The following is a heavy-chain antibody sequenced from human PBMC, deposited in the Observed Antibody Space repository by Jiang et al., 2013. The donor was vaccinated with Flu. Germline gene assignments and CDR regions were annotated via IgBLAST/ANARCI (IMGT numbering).Heavy chain of an antibody. J-gene: IGHJ6*02. V-gene: IGHV1-18*01. D-gene: IGHD5-24*01. CDR3: AREEVGMPTAEPYFTYKHMDV. CDR2: ISLYNGNT. Sequence: EWMGWISLYNGNTNYAQNLQGRVTMTTDTSTSTAYMELRSLRSEDTAVYFCAREEVGMPTAEPYFTYKHMDVWGQGTTVSVSS.